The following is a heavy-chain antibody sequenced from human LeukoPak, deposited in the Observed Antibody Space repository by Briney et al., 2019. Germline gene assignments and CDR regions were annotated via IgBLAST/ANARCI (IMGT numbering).Heavy chain of an antibody. J-gene: IGHJ4*02. CDR1: GYTFTTYY. CDR2: INPSGGST. CDR3: ARGVMSGYDLCLDY. Sequence: ASVKVSCRASGYTFTTYYMNWVRQAPGQGLEWLVIINPSGGSTSYAQKFQGRVTMTRDTSTSTVYMELSSLRSEDTAVYYCARGVMSGYDLCLDYWGQGTLVTVSS. D-gene: IGHD5-12*01. V-gene: IGHV1-46*01.